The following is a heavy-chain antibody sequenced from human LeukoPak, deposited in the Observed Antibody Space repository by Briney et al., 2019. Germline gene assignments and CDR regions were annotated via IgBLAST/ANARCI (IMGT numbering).Heavy chain of an antibody. Sequence: GASVKVSCKASGYTFTSYGISWVRQAPGQGLEWMGWISAYNGNTNYAQKLQGRVTMTTDTSTSTAYMELRSLRSDDTAVYYCARDPGKWFPTFFDYWGQGTLVTVSS. CDR2: ISAYNGNT. D-gene: IGHD2/OR15-2a*01. J-gene: IGHJ4*02. CDR1: GYTFTSYG. V-gene: IGHV1-18*01. CDR3: ARDPGKWFPTFFDY.